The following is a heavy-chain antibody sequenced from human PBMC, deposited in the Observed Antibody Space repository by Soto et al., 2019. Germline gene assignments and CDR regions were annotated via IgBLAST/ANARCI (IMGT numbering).Heavy chain of an antibody. Sequence: GGSLRLSCAASGFTFSSYGMHWVHQAPGKGLEWVAVISYGGSNKYYADSVKGRFTISRDNSKNTLYLQMNNLRAEDTAVYYWAKDNCISTSCYRLYNWFDPWGQGTLVTVSS. J-gene: IGHJ5*02. D-gene: IGHD2-2*01. CDR3: AKDNCISTSCYRLYNWFDP. V-gene: IGHV3-30*18. CDR2: ISYGGSNK. CDR1: GFTFSSYG.